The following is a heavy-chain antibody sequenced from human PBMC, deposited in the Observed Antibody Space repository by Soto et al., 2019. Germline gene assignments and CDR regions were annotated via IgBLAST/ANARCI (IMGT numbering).Heavy chain of an antibody. CDR1: GFTFSNXA. J-gene: IGHJ4*02. CDR3: ARRPVTYYFDY. Sequence: QVQLVXSXGXXVXPXRSXXXXXAXSGFTFSNXAMHWVRQAPXXGLEWVAVISYDGSNKYYADSVKGRFTISRDNSKNTLYLQMNSLRAEDTAVYYCARRPVTYYFDYWGQGTLVTVSS. D-gene: IGHD4-17*01. V-gene: IGHV3-30-3*01. CDR2: ISYDGSNK.